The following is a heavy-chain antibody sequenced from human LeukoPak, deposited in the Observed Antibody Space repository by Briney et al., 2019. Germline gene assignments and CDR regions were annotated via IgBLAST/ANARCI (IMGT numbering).Heavy chain of an antibody. J-gene: IGHJ4*02. CDR2: FDPEDGET. D-gene: IGHD3-10*01. CDR3: ATVTDYYGSGSFDY. V-gene: IGHV1-24*01. CDR1: GYTLTELS. Sequence: ASVKVSCKVSGYTLTELSIHWVRQAPGKGLELMGGFDPEDGETIYAQKFQGRVTMTEDTSTDTAYMELSSLRSEDTAVYYCATVTDYYGSGSFDYWGQGTLVTVSS.